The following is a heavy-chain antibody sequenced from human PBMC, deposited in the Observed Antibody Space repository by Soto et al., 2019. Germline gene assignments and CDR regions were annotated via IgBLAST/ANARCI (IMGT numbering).Heavy chain of an antibody. CDR2: INHSGST. D-gene: IGHD3-16*01. J-gene: IGHJ4*02. V-gene: IGHV4-34*01. CDR3: ARLNKPRGGYYFDS. Sequence: SETLSLTCAVYGGSFSGYYWSWIRQPPGKGLEWIGEINHSGSTNYNPSLKSRVTISVDTSKNQFSLKLSSVTAADTAVYYCARLNKPRGGYYFDSWGQGTLVTVSS. CDR1: GGSFSGYY.